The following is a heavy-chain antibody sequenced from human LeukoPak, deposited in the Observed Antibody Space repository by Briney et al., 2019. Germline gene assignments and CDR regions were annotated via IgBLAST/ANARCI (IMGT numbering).Heavy chain of an antibody. CDR1: GFTFSSYA. Sequence: GGSLRLSCAASGFTFSSYAMHWVRQAPGKGLEWVAVISYDGSNKYYADSVKGRFTISRDNSKNTLYLQMNSLRAEDTAVYYCARDYTWTDGESFKHWGQGPRVTVSS. CDR3: ARDYTWTDGESFKH. D-gene: IGHD1-20*01. CDR2: ISYDGSNK. V-gene: IGHV3-30-3*01. J-gene: IGHJ1*01.